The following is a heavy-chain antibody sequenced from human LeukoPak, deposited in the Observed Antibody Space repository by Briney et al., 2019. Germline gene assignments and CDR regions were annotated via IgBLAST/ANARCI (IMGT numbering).Heavy chain of an antibody. CDR3: AKDRGTMVRGVIIPTQYFDY. J-gene: IGHJ4*02. D-gene: IGHD3-10*01. V-gene: IGHV3-23*01. CDR2: VGDSGVNR. Sequence: GGSLRLSCVASGFTFSNYAMNWVRQAPGKGLEWVSAVGDSGVNRVYADSVKGRFTISRDNSKNTLYLQMNSLRAEDTAVYYCAKDRGTMVRGVIIPTQYFDYWGQGTLVTVSS. CDR1: GFTFSNYA.